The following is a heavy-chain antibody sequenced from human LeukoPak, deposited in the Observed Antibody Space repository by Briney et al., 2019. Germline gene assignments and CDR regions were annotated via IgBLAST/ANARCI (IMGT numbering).Heavy chain of an antibody. J-gene: IGHJ6*03. CDR1: GASISGSGYY. V-gene: IGHV4-39*07. CDR2: IYYSGST. D-gene: IGHD6-13*01. CDR3: ARVIAAAPCGSGFCYYYYYMDV. Sequence: SETLSLTCAVSGASISGSGYYWGWIRQPPGNGLEWIGSIYYSGSTYYNPSLKSRVTISVDTSKNQFSLKLSSVTAADTAVYYCARVIAAAPCGSGFCYYYYYMDVWGKGTTVTVSS.